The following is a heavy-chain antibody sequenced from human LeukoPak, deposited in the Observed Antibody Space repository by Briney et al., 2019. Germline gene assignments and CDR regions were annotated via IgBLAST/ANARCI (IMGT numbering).Heavy chain of an antibody. J-gene: IGHJ4*02. Sequence: PGGSLRLSCAASGFTFSSYSMNWVRQAPGKGLEWVSSISSSSSYIYYADSVKGRFTISRDNAKNSLYLQMNSLRAEDTAVYYCARDRGYSSSWHYFDYWGQGTLVTVSS. D-gene: IGHD6-13*01. V-gene: IGHV3-21*01. CDR2: ISSSSSYI. CDR1: GFTFSSYS. CDR3: ARDRGYSSSWHYFDY.